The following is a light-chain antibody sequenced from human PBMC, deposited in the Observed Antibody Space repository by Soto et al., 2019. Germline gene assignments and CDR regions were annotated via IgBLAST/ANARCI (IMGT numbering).Light chain of an antibody. CDR3: CSYAGSKTWV. Sequence: QSALTQPASVSGSPGQSITISCTGSSSDVGSYNLVSWYQQHPGKAPKVVIYEGSKRPSGVSHRFSGSKSGNTASLTISGLQSEDEADFYCCSYAGSKTWVFGGGTKVTVL. CDR1: SSDVGSYNL. J-gene: IGLJ3*02. CDR2: EGS. V-gene: IGLV2-23*01.